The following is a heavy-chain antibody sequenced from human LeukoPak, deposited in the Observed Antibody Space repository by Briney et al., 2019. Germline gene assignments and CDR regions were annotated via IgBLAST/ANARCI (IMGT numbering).Heavy chain of an antibody. CDR3: TKRGCSSTTCYSNC. V-gene: IGHV3-23*01. CDR2: ISSGGDT. CDR1: GFTFSDYA. D-gene: IGHD2-2*01. Sequence: GGSLRLSCVASGFTFSDYAMSWVRQAPGKGLEWVSAISSGGDTYYAESVRGRFTISRDTSKNTLSLQMSSLRAEDTAVYYCTKRGCSSTTCYSNCWGQGTLVTVAS. J-gene: IGHJ4*02.